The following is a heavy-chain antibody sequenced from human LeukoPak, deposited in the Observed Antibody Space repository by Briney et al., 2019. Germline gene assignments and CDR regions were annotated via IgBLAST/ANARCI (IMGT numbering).Heavy chain of an antibody. V-gene: IGHV4-34*12. D-gene: IGHD2-15*01. CDR1: GGSFSGHY. CDR3: ARASCGGGTCYDSRGWFDP. CDR2: IFYSGST. J-gene: IGHJ5*02. Sequence: SETLSLTCAVYGGSFSGHYWGWIRKPPGKGLEWIGNIFYSGSTYYSPSLKSRVTISVDTSKNQFSLKLRSVTAADTAVYYCARASCGGGTCYDSRGWFDPWGQGTLVTVSS.